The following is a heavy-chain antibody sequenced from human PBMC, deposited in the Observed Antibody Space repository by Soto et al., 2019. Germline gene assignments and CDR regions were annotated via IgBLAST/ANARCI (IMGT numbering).Heavy chain of an antibody. CDR2: IYWDDDK. Sequence: QITLKESGPTLVKPTQTLTLTCTFSGFSLSTSGVGVGWIRQPPGKALEWLALIYWDDDKRYSPSLKSRLTIXKXXSKNQVVLTMTNMDPVDTPTYYCAHRDGQQLAYDYWGQGTLVTVSS. J-gene: IGHJ4*02. V-gene: IGHV2-5*02. CDR1: GFSLSTSGVG. CDR3: AHRDGQQLAYDY. D-gene: IGHD6-13*01.